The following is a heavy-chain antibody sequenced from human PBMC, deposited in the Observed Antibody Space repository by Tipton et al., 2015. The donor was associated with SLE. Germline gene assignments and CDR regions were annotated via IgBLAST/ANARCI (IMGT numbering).Heavy chain of an antibody. J-gene: IGHJ4*02. D-gene: IGHD2-15*01. V-gene: IGHV4-59*08. CDR2: IYYSGST. CDR1: GFTFSSYE. Sequence: LRLSCAASGFTFSSYEMNWVRQPPGKGLEWIGYIYYSGSTYYNPSLKSRVTISVDTSKNQFSLKLSSVTAADTAVYYCARKYCSGGSCYEDWGQGTLVTVSS. CDR3: ARKYCSGGSCYED.